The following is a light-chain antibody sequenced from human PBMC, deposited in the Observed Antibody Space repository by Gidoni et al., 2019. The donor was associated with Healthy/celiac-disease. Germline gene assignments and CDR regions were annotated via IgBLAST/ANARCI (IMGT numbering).Light chain of an antibody. Sequence: DIQMNQSPSSLSASVGDRVTITCRASQSISSYLNWYQQKPGKAPKLLIYATSSLQCGVPSRFSGSGSGTDFTLTISSLQPEEFATYYCQQSYSTPRGFGGGTKVEIK. J-gene: IGKJ4*01. CDR2: ATS. CDR3: QQSYSTPRG. CDR1: QSISSY. V-gene: IGKV1-39*01.